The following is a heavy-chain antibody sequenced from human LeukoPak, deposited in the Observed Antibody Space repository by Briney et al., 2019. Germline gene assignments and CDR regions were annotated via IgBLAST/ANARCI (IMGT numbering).Heavy chain of an antibody. CDR3: ARDSKALGEAFDI. J-gene: IGHJ3*02. CDR1: GFTFSTYS. CDR2: ISSGSSYI. V-gene: IGHV3-21*01. Sequence: PGGSLRLSCVASGFTFSTYSMSWVRQAPGKGLEWVSSISSGSSYIYYADSVKGRFTISRDNVKNSLYLQMNSLRAEDTAVYYCARDSKALGEAFDIWGQGTMVTVSS.